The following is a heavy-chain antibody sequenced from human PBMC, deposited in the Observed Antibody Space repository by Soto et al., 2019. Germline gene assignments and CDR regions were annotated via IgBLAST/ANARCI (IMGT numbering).Heavy chain of an antibody. D-gene: IGHD2-2*01. CDR3: ARDFLVPAATAVAGGGFSFDP. CDR1: GGSFSGYY. V-gene: IGHV4-34*01. J-gene: IGHJ5*02. CDR2: INHSGST. Sequence: SETLSLTCAVYGGSFSGYYWSWIRQPPGKGLEWIGEINHSGSTNYDPSLKSRVTISVDTSKNQFSLKLSSVTAADTAVYYCARDFLVPAATAVAGGGFSFDPWGQGTLVTVSS.